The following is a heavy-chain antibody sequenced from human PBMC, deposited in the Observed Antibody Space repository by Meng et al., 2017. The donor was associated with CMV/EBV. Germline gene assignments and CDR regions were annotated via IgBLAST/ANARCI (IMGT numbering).Heavy chain of an antibody. CDR2: IYYSGST. J-gene: IGHJ4*02. CDR3: ARGGSSSSETFDY. Sequence: SETLSLTCTVSGGSISSSSYYWGWIRQPPGKGLEWIGSIYYSGSTNYNPSLKSRVTISVDTSKNQFSLKLSSVTAADTAVYYCARGGSSSSETFDYWGQGTLVTVSS. D-gene: IGHD6-6*01. V-gene: IGHV4-39*07. CDR1: GGSISSSSYY.